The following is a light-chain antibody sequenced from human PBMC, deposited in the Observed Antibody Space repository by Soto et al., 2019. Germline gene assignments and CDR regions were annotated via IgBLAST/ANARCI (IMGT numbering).Light chain of an antibody. CDR1: ISDVGGYNS. CDR3: SSYTSSSTVV. J-gene: IGLJ2*01. Sequence: QSVLTQPASVSGSPGQSITISCTGTISDVGGYNSVSWYQQHPGKAPKLMIYDVSNRPSGVSNRFSGSKSGNTASLTISGLQAEDEADYYCSSYTSSSTVVFGGGTKPTVL. V-gene: IGLV2-14*01. CDR2: DVS.